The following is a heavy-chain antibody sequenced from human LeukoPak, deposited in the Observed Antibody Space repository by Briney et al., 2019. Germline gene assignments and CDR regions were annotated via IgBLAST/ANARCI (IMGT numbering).Heavy chain of an antibody. CDR2: INSSSSYI. CDR3: ARDPGGYSRAGKQEDY. J-gene: IGHJ4*02. CDR1: GFTFSSHR. V-gene: IGHV3-21*01. D-gene: IGHD6-25*01. Sequence: PGGSLRLSCAASGFTFSSHRMNWVRQAPGKGLEWVSSINSSSSYIYYVDSVKGRFTSSRDNAKNSLYLQMNSLRAGDTAVYYRARDPGGYSRAGKQEDYWGQGTLVTVSS.